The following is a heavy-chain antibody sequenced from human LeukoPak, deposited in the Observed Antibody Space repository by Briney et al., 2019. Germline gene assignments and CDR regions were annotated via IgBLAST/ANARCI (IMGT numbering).Heavy chain of an antibody. CDR2: IISSTTYI. CDR1: GFTFSSYS. J-gene: IGHJ5*02. CDR3: ARDPRRGLSYIAAASFWFDL. V-gene: IGHV3-21*01. D-gene: IGHD6-13*01. Sequence: GGSLRLSCAASGFTFSSYSMHWVRQAPGKGLEWVSSIISSTTYIYYADSVRGRFTISRDNAKNSLSLQMNSLRAEDTAVYYCARDPRRGLSYIAAASFWFDLWGQGTLVTVSS.